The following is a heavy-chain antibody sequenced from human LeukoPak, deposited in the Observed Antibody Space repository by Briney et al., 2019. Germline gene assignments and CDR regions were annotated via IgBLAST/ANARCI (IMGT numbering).Heavy chain of an antibody. CDR1: GYTLTELS. J-gene: IGHJ4*02. D-gene: IGHD3-22*01. CDR3: ATAPDSSGYPEV. Sequence: ASVKVSCKVSGYTLTELSMHWVRQAPGKGLEWMGGFDPEDGETIYAQKFQGRVTMTEDTSTDTAYMELSSLRSEDTAVYYCATAPDSSGYPEVWGQGTLVTVSS. CDR2: FDPEDGET. V-gene: IGHV1-24*01.